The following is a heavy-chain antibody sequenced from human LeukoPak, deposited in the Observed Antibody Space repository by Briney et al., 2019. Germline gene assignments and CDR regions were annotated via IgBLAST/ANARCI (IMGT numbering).Heavy chain of an antibody. Sequence: PSETLSLTCTVSGGSISSYYWSWIRQPPGKGLEWIGYIYYSGSTNYNPSLKSRVTISVDTSKNQFSLKLSSVTAADTAVYYCARGRHGPDSSGRYSLWYYYYYGMDVWGQGTTVTVSS. CDR2: IYYSGST. J-gene: IGHJ6*02. CDR1: GGSISSYY. CDR3: ARGRHGPDSSGRYSLWYYYYYGMDV. D-gene: IGHD3-22*01. V-gene: IGHV4-59*12.